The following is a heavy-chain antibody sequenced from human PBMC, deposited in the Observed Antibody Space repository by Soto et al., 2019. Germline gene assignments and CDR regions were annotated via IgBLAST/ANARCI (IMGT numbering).Heavy chain of an antibody. J-gene: IGHJ3*02. V-gene: IGHV1-69*13. Sequence: SVKVSCKVSGGTFSSYAISWVRQAPGQGLEWMGGIIPIFGTANYAQKFQGRVTLTADESTSTAYMELSSLRSEDTAVYYCARDREGSEDDGGNRGDAFDIWGQGTMVTVSS. CDR3: ARDREGSEDDGGNRGDAFDI. D-gene: IGHD4-17*01. CDR1: GGTFSSYA. CDR2: IIPIFGTA.